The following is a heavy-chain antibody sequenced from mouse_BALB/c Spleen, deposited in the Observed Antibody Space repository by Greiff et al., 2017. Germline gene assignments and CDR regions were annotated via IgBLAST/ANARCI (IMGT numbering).Heavy chain of an antibody. CDR2: ISSGSSTI. D-gene: IGHD4-1*01. V-gene: IGHV5-17*02. CDR3: ARGKLTGTSWFAY. J-gene: IGHJ3*01. Sequence: DVMLVESGGGLVQPGGSRKLSCAASGFTFSSFGMHWVRQAPEKGLEWVAYISSGSSTIYYADTVKGRFTISRDNPKNTLFLQMTSLRSEDTAMYYCARGKLTGTSWFAYWGQGTLVTVSA. CDR1: GFTFSSFG.